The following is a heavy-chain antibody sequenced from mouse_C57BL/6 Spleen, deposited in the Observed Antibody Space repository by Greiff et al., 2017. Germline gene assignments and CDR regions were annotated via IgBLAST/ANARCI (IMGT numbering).Heavy chain of an antibody. CDR2: INPNNGGT. J-gene: IGHJ1*03. Sequence: EVQLQQSGPELVKPGASVKISCKASGYTFTDYYMNWVKQSHGKSLEWIGDINPNNGGTSYNQKFKGKATLTVDKSSSTAYMELRSLTSEDSAVYYCAPHYCYGSRTGWYFDVWGTGTTVTVSS. D-gene: IGHD1-1*01. CDR3: APHYCYGSRTGWYFDV. CDR1: GYTFTDYY. V-gene: IGHV1-26*01.